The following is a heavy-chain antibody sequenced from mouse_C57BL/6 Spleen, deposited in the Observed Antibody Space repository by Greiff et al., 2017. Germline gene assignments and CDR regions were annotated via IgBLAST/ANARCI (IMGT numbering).Heavy chain of an antibody. J-gene: IGHJ2*01. V-gene: IGHV5-9-1*02. CDR2: ISSGGDYI. D-gene: IGHD3-2*02. CDR3: TRDSSGYVFDY. Sequence: EVKVVESGEGLVKPGGPLKLSCAASGFTFSSYAMSWVRQTPEKRLEWVAYISSGGDYIYYADTVKGRFTISRDNARNTLYLQMSSLKSEDTAMYYCTRDSSGYVFDYWGQGTTLTVSS. CDR1: GFTFSSYA.